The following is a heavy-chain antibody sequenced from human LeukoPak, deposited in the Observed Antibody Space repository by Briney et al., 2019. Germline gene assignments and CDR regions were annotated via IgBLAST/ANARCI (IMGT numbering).Heavy chain of an antibody. CDR2: IYYYGST. V-gene: IGHV4-39*07. CDR1: GDPVTSSSYS. Sequence: SETLSLTCTVSGDPVTSSSYSWGWIRQSPGKGLEWIGTIYYYGSTNYNPSLKSRITLSVDTSKNQFSLNLSSVTAADTAVFYCARLSTWNDRVDAFDIWGQGTMVTVSS. D-gene: IGHD1-1*01. CDR3: ARLSTWNDRVDAFDI. J-gene: IGHJ3*02.